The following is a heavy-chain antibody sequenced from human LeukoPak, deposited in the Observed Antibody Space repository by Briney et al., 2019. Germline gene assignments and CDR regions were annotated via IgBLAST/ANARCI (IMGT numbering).Heavy chain of an antibody. Sequence: SETLSLTCTVSGGSISSGGYYWSWIRQHPGKGLEWIGSIYDSGRTFYNPSLKSRVTISVDTSKNQFSLKLSSVTAADTAVYYCARDRTYLDYWGQGTLVTVSS. J-gene: IGHJ4*02. CDR3: ARDRTYLDY. CDR1: GGSISSGGYY. V-gene: IGHV4-39*07. CDR2: IYDSGRT.